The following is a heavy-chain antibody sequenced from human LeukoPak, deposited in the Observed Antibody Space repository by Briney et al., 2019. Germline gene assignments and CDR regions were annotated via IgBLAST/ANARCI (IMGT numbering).Heavy chain of an antibody. CDR1: GFTFSDYY. CDR2: ISSSGSTI. Sequence: GGSLRLSCAASGFTFSDYYMSWIRQAPGKGLEWVSYISSSGSTIYYADSVKGRFTISRDNAKNSLYLQMNSLRAEDTAVYYCARARYFDWLPTIFDYWGQGTLVTVSS. CDR3: ARARYFDWLPTIFDY. D-gene: IGHD3-9*01. J-gene: IGHJ4*02. V-gene: IGHV3-11*01.